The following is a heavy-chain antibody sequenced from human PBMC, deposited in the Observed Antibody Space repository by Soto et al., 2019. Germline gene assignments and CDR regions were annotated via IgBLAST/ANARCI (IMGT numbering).Heavy chain of an antibody. D-gene: IGHD2-2*01. CDR1: GYTFTSYG. Sequence: ASVKVSCKASGYTFTSYGISWVRQAPGQGLEWMGWISAYNGNTNYAQKLQGRVTMTTDTSTSTAYMELRSLRSDDTAVYYCARDSRDCSSTSCPSAYDYYYYGMDVWGQGTTVTVSS. V-gene: IGHV1-18*04. CDR3: ARDSRDCSSTSCPSAYDYYYYGMDV. CDR2: ISAYNGNT. J-gene: IGHJ6*02.